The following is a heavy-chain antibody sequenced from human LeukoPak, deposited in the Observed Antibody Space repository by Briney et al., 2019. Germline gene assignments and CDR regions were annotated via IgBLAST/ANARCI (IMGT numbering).Heavy chain of an antibody. V-gene: IGHV1-46*01. CDR3: ARAFIGNYYYDSSEPHDAFDI. J-gene: IGHJ3*02. D-gene: IGHD3-22*01. CDR1: GYTFTSYY. Sequence: ASVKVSCKASGYTFTSYYMHWVRQAPGQGLEWMGIINPSGGSTSYAQKFQGRVTMTRDTSTSTVYMELSSLRSEDTAVYYCARAFIGNYYYDSSEPHDAFDIWGQGTMVTVSS. CDR2: INPSGGST.